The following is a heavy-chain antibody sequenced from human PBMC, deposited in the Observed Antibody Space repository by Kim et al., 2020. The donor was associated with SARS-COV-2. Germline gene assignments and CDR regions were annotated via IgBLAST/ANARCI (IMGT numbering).Heavy chain of an antibody. V-gene: IGHV3-9*01. CDR2: ISWNSGSI. Sequence: GGSLRLSCAASGFTFDDYAMHWVRQAPGKGLEWVSGISWNSGSIGYADSVKGRFTISRDNAKNSLYLQMNSLRAEDTALYYCAKLGSNDYGDYVSYWGQGTLVTVSS. CDR1: GFTFDDYA. CDR3: AKLGSNDYGDYVSY. D-gene: IGHD4-17*01. J-gene: IGHJ4*02.